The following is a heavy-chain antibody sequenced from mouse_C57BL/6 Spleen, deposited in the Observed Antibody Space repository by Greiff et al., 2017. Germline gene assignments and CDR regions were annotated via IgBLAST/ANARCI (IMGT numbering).Heavy chain of an antibody. CDR1: GYTFTSYW. J-gene: IGHJ4*01. CDR3: ARGVGRDYAMDY. Sequence: QVQLQQSGAELVRPGSSVKLSCKASGYTFTSYWMDWVKQRPGQGLEWIGNIYPSDSETHYNQKFKDKATLTVDKSSSTAYMQLSSLTSEDSAVYDGARGVGRDYAMDYWGQGTSVTVSS. CDR2: IYPSDSET. V-gene: IGHV1-61*01. D-gene: IGHD4-1*01.